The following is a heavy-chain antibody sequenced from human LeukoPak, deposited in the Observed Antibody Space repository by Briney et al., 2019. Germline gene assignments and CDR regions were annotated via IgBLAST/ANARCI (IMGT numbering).Heavy chain of an antibody. Sequence: ASVKVSCKASGYTFTNYNINWVRQATGQGLEWMGWMNPNIGNTGSAQKFQGRVTFTRNTSINTAYMELSSLRSEDTAVYYCARACSSTSCYTEFDYWGQGTLVTVSS. J-gene: IGHJ4*02. CDR3: ARACSSTSCYTEFDY. CDR2: MNPNIGNT. V-gene: IGHV1-8*03. CDR1: GYTFTNYN. D-gene: IGHD2-2*02.